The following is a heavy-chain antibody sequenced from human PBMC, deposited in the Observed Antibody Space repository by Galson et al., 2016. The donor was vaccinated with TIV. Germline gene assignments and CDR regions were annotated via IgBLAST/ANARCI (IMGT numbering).Heavy chain of an antibody. J-gene: IGHJ6*03. V-gene: IGHV3-13*01. CDR2: IGTAGDT. CDR3: AREALFGYYYMDV. CDR1: GFTFSNND. Sequence: SLRLSCAASGFTFSNNDLRWVRQATGKGLEWVSGIGTAGDTYYEGSVKGRFTITRENAKNSLYLQMNSLKAGDTAVYYCAREALFGYYYMDVWGKGTTVTVSS. D-gene: IGHD3-3*01.